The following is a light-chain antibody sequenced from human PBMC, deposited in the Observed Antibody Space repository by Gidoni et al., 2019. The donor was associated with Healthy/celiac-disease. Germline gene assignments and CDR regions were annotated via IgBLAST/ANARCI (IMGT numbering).Light chain of an antibody. Sequence: EIQMTQSHSTRSASVGDRVTITCRASQSISSWLAWYQQKPGKAPKLLIYDASSLESGVPSRFSGSGSGTEFTLTISRLQPDDFATYYCQQYNSYSPYTFGQGTKLEIK. V-gene: IGKV1-5*01. CDR2: DAS. CDR1: QSISSW. J-gene: IGKJ2*01. CDR3: QQYNSYSPYT.